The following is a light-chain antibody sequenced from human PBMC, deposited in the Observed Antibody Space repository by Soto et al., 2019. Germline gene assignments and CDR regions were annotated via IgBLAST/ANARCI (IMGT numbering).Light chain of an antibody. Sequence: DLQMTQSPSSLSASVGDRVTITCRASQSISSYLNWYHQKPGKAPKLLIYAASSLHSGVPSRFSGSGSGTDFTLTISSLQPEDFATYYCQQSYSSPQTFGQGTKVEIK. CDR1: QSISSY. CDR3: QQSYSSPQT. J-gene: IGKJ1*01. CDR2: AAS. V-gene: IGKV1-39*01.